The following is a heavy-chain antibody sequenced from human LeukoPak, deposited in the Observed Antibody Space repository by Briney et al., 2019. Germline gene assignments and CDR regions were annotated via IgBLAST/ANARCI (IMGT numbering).Heavy chain of an antibody. CDR3: ARGRRGYCSGGNCRNWFDP. CDR1: GYTFTSYD. Sequence: ASVKVSCKASGYTFTSYDINWVRQATGQGLEWMGWMNPNSGNTGYAQKFQGRVTMTRNTSISTAYMELSSLRSEDTAVYYCARGRRGYCSGGNCRNWFDPWGQGTLVTVSS. CDR2: MNPNSGNT. V-gene: IGHV1-8*01. D-gene: IGHD2-15*01. J-gene: IGHJ5*02.